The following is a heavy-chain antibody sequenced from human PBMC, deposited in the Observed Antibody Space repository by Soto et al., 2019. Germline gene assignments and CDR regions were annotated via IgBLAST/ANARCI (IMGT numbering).Heavy chain of an antibody. Sequence: ASVKVSCKASGYTFTGYYMHWVRQAPGQGLEWMGWINPNSGGTNYAQKFQGWVTMTRDTSISTAYMELSRLRSDDTAVYYCARDRYYYGSGRDHDAFDIWGQGTMVTVSS. D-gene: IGHD3-10*01. CDR3: ARDRYYYGSGRDHDAFDI. CDR2: INPNSGGT. J-gene: IGHJ3*02. CDR1: GYTFTGYY. V-gene: IGHV1-2*04.